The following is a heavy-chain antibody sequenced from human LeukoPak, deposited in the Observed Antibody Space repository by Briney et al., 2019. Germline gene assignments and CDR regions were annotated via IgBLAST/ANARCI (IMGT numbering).Heavy chain of an antibody. Sequence: PSETLSLTCAVYGGSFSGYYWGWIRQPPGKGLEWIGSIYYSGSTYYNPSLKSRVTISVDTSKNQFSLKLSSVTAADTAVYYCSRHGTGTYPIYNDYWGQGTLVTVSS. J-gene: IGHJ4*02. CDR3: SRHGTGTYPIYNDY. D-gene: IGHD3-10*01. CDR1: GGSFSGYY. V-gene: IGHV4-39*01. CDR2: IYYSGST.